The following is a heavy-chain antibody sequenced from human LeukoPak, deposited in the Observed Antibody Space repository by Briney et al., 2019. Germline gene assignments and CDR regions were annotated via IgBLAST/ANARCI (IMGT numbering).Heavy chain of an antibody. J-gene: IGHJ4*02. CDR2: ISWNSGSI. Sequence: SLRLSCAASGFTFDDYAMHWVRQAPGKGLEWVSGISWNSGSIGYADSVKGRFTISRDNAKNSLYLQMNSLRAEDTALYYCAKEIAAAGTGGVDYWGQGTLVTVSS. CDR1: GFTFDDYA. V-gene: IGHV3-9*01. CDR3: AKEIAAAGTGGVDY. D-gene: IGHD6-13*01.